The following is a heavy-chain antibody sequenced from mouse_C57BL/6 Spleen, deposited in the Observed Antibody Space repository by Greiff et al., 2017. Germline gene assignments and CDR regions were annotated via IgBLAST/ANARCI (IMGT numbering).Heavy chain of an antibody. CDR1: GYTFTSYW. J-gene: IGHJ2*01. Sequence: VQLQQPGAELVMPGASVKLSCKASGYTFTSYWMHWVKQRPGQGLEWIGEIDPSASYTNYNQKFKGKSTLTVDKSSSTAYMQRSSLTSEDSAVYYCAKSLYNNDGPTIVDWGQGTTLTVSS. CDR2: IDPSASYT. D-gene: IGHD2-5*01. V-gene: IGHV1-69*01. CDR3: AKSLYNNDGPTIVD.